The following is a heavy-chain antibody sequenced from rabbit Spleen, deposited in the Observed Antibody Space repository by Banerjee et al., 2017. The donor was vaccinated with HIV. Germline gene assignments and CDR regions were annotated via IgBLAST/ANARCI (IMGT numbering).Heavy chain of an antibody. CDR1: GFDFSSYG. V-gene: IGHV1S45*01. D-gene: IGHD7-1*01. Sequence: QEQLEESGGDLVKPEGSLTLTCTAYGFDFSSYGVSWVRQAPGKGLEWIACIDVAKSGDTYYTNWAKGRFTNSKTSSTTVTLQMTSLTVADTATYFCARDTGTSFSSYGMDPWGPGTRVTVS. J-gene: IGHJ6*02. CDR3: ARDTGTSFSSYGMDP. CDR2: IDVAKSGDT.